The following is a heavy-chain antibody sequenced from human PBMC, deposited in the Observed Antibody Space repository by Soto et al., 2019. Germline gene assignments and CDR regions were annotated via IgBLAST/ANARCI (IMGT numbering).Heavy chain of an antibody. CDR2: IIPIFGTA. CDR3: ARGIHSSSWYNWFDP. Sequence: SVKVCCKASGGTFSSYAISWVRQAPGQGLEWMGGIIPIFGTANYAQKFQGRVTITADESTSTAYMELSSLRSEDTAVYYCARGIHSSSWYNWFDPWGHGTLVTVSS. V-gene: IGHV1-69*13. D-gene: IGHD6-13*01. J-gene: IGHJ5*02. CDR1: GGTFSSYA.